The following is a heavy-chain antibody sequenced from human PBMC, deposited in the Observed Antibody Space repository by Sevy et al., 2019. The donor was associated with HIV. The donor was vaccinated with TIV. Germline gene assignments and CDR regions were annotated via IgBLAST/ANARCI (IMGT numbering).Heavy chain of an antibody. CDR3: ATNSELHYYYMDV. D-gene: IGHD1-7*01. Sequence: ASVKVSCKASGGTFSSYAISWVRQAPGQGLEWMGGIIPIFGTANYAQKFQGRVTITADKPTSTAYMELSSLRSEDTAVYYCATNSELHYYYMDVWGKGTTVTVSS. CDR2: IIPIFGTA. J-gene: IGHJ6*03. V-gene: IGHV1-69*06. CDR1: GGTFSSYA.